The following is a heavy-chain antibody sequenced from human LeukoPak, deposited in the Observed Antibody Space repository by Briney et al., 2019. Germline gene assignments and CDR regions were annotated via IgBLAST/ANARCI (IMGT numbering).Heavy chain of an antibody. CDR2: IWYDGSNK. V-gene: IGHV3-33*01. CDR1: GFTFSSYG. J-gene: IGHJ4*02. Sequence: GGSPRLSCAASGFTFSSYGMHWVRQAPGKGLEWVAVIWYDGSNKYYADSVKGRFTISRDNSKNTLYLQMNSLRAEDTAVYYCARDRVRVAAGRLIDYWGQGALVTVSS. D-gene: IGHD6-13*01. CDR3: ARDRVRVAAGRLIDY.